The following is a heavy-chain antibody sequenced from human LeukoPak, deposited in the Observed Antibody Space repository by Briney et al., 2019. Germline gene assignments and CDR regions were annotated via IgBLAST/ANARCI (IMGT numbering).Heavy chain of an antibody. CDR2: INHSGST. CDR3: ARIRHRSSTSCSRLFDY. V-gene: IGHV4-34*01. J-gene: IGHJ4*02. D-gene: IGHD2-2*01. CDR1: GGSFSGYY. Sequence: PSETLSLTCAVYGGSFSGYYWSWIRQPPGKGLEWMGEINHSGSTNYNPSLKSRVTISVDTSKNQFSLKLSSVTAADTDVYYCARIRHRSSTSCSRLFDYWGQGTLVTVSS.